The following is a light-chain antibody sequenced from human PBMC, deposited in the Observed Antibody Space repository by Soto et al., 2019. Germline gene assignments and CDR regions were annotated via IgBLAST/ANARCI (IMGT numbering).Light chain of an antibody. J-gene: IGKJ1*01. CDR1: QSVTSNY. V-gene: IGKV3-20*01. Sequence: EIVLTQSPATLSLSPGERAPLSCRASQSVTSNYLAWYQQKPGQAPRLLFFGESIRATGIPDRLSGSGSGTDLTLTISRPEPEDFAVYHCQQYGSSPTTCGQGTKVDIK. CDR2: GES. CDR3: QQYGSSPTT.